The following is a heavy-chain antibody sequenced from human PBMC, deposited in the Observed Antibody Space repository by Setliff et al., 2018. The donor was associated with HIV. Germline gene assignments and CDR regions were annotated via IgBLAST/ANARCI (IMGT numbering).Heavy chain of an antibody. CDR3: VRDLTTIVTRKVFDF. Sequence: GESLRLSCAASGFTFGDYAIHWVRQAPGKGLEWVTVISYDGSYKNYADSVKGRFTIPRDNSKNTVFVQMDSLRADDTATYYCVRDLTTIVTRKVFDFWGQGTMVTVSS. J-gene: IGHJ3*01. CDR2: ISYDGSYK. V-gene: IGHV3-30*04. CDR1: GFTFGDYA. D-gene: IGHD4-4*01.